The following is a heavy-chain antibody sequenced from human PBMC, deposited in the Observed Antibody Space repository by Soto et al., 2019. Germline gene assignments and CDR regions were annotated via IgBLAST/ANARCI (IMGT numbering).Heavy chain of an antibody. Sequence: PSETLSLTCTVSGGSISSGDYYWSWIRQPPGKGLEWIAYIFSSGSTYYNPSLKSRITMSVDTSKNQFSPKVISVTAADTAMYYCARGRGYYYDSSGFNWFDPWGQGTLVTVSS. D-gene: IGHD3-22*01. V-gene: IGHV4-30-4*01. J-gene: IGHJ5*02. CDR3: ARGRGYYYDSSGFNWFDP. CDR2: IFSSGST. CDR1: GGSISSGDYY.